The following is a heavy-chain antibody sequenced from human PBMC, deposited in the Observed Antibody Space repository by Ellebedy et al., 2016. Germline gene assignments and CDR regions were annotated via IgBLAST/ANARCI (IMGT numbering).Heavy chain of an antibody. CDR1: GFILSDYYR. CDR3: ARDGGAPGRDWYFDL. V-gene: IGHV3-74*01. CDR2: IERDGTNT. J-gene: IGHJ2*01. Sequence: GGSLRLSCAASGFILSDYYRMHWVRPAPGKGLVWVSRIERDGTNTNYADSVKGRFTLSRDNAKNTLYLQMNSLTVEDTAVYYCARDGGAPGRDWYFDLWGRGTLVTVSS. D-gene: IGHD2-21*01.